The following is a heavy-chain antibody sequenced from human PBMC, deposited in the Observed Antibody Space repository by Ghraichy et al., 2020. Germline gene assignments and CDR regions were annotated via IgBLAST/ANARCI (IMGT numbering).Heavy chain of an antibody. CDR1: GFTFSDHD. V-gene: IGHV3-11*04. D-gene: IGHD4-17*01. CDR2: IISDTTK. CDR3: ARRLRNTVKSYYGMDV. Sequence: GGSLRLSCAASGFTFSDHDMTWIRQAPGKGLEWVSNIISDTTKSYADSVKGRFTISRDNAKNSLYLQMNSLRAEDTAVYYCARRLRNTVKSYYGMDVWGQGTTVTVSS. J-gene: IGHJ6*02.